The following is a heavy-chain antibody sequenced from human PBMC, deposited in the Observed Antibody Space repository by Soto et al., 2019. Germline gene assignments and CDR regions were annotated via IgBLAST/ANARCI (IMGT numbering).Heavy chain of an antibody. V-gene: IGHV4-30-2*01. J-gene: IGHJ4*02. CDR1: GGSISSGGYS. CDR3: ARDRGSGWPFDY. Sequence: QLQLQESGSGLVKPSQTLSLTCAVSGGSISSGGYSWSWIRQPPGKGLEWIGYIYHSGSTYYNPSLKSRXXIXVXXSKNQFSLKLSSVTAADTAVYYCARDRGSGWPFDYWGQGTLVTVSS. D-gene: IGHD6-19*01. CDR2: IYHSGST.